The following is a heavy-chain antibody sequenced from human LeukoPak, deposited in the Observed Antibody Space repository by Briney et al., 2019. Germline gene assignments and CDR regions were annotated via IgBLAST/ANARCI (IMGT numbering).Heavy chain of an antibody. D-gene: IGHD5-18*01. CDR2: INHSGST. J-gene: IGHJ4*02. CDR3: ARGLDSWSGYIYGYFGR. Sequence: SETLSLTCAVYGGSFSGYYWSWIRQPPGKGLEWIGEINHSGSTNYNPSLKSRVTISVDTSKNQFSLKLSSVTAAYTAVYYCARGLDSWSGYIYGYFGRCGQGCLVTVSS. CDR1: GGSFSGYY. V-gene: IGHV4-34*01.